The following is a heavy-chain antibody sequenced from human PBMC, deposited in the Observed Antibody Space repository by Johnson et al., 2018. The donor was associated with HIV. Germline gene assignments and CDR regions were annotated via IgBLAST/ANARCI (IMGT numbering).Heavy chain of an antibody. CDR1: GFTFDDYA. J-gene: IGHJ3*02. V-gene: IGHV3-9*01. Sequence: VQLVESGGGLVQPGRSLRLSCAASGFTFDDYAMHWVRPAPGKGLEWVSGVRWNSGSIGYADSVKGRFTISRDNAKNSLYLQMNSLRTEDTAVYYCARALRVWGSYRYGDAFDIWGQGTMVTVSS. CDR3: ARALRVWGSYRYGDAFDI. CDR2: VRWNSGSI. D-gene: IGHD3-16*02.